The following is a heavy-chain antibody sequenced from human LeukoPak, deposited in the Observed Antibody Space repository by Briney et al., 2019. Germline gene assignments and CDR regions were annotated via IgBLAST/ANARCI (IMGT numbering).Heavy chain of an antibody. J-gene: IGHJ4*02. CDR3: ALRGYSGDY. CDR2: IYYSGST. D-gene: IGHD1-26*01. Sequence: SETLSLTCTVSGGFISSYYWSWIRQPPGKGLEWIGYIYYSGSTNYNPSLKSRVTISVDTSKNQFSLKLSSVTAADTAVYYCALRGYSGDYWGQGTLVTVSS. CDR1: GGFISSYY. V-gene: IGHV4-59*01.